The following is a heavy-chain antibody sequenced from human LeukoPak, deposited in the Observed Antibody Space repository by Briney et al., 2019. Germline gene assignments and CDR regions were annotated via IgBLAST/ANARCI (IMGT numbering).Heavy chain of an antibody. CDR1: GFTFSSYS. J-gene: IGHJ4*02. Sequence: GGSLRLSCAASGFTFSSYSMNSVRQAPGKGLEWVSSISSSSSYIYYAASVKGRFDISRDNAKNSLYLQMNSLRAEDTAVYYCARTYYYDSSGLYYFDYWGQGTLVTVSS. D-gene: IGHD3-22*01. CDR2: ISSSSSYI. V-gene: IGHV3-21*01. CDR3: ARTYYYDSSGLYYFDY.